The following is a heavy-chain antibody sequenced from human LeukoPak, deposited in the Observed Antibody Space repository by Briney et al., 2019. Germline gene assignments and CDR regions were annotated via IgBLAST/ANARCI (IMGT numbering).Heavy chain of an antibody. CDR2: ISSSGTVK. V-gene: IGHV3-48*03. J-gene: IGHJ4*02. CDR1: GFTVSSYE. D-gene: IGHD5-12*01. CDR3: ARDWLRLGY. Sequence: GGSLRLSCAASGFTVSSYEMNWVRQAPGKGLEWGSYISSSGTVKFYADSVKGRFTIPRDNAKNSLHLQMNSLRAEDTAVYFCARDWLRLGYWGQGTLVTVSS.